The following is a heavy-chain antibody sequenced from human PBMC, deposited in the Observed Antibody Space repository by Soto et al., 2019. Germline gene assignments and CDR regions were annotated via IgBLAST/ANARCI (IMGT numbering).Heavy chain of an antibody. CDR2: IYSGGST. V-gene: IGHV3-66*01. CDR1: GFTVSSNY. J-gene: IGHJ4*02. D-gene: IGHD5-12*01. CDR3: ASNRGYSGYNNFDY. Sequence: GGSLRLSCAASGFTVSSNYMSWVRQAPGKGLEWVSVIYSGGSTYYADSVKGRFTISRDNSKNTLYLQMNSLRAEDTAVYYCASNRGYSGYNNFDYWGQGTLVTVSS.